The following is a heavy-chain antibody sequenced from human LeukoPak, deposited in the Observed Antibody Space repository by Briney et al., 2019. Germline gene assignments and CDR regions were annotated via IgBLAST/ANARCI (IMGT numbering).Heavy chain of an antibody. CDR1: GGSISSYY. J-gene: IGHJ4*02. V-gene: IGHV4-4*07. CDR2: IYSTGST. CDR3: ARGGWLPPDY. Sequence: SETLSLTCTVSGGSISSYYWSWIRQPAGKGLEWIGHIYSTGSTNYNPSLNSRVTISVDTSKSQFSLKLGSVTAADTAVYYCARGGWLPPDYWGQGTLVTVSS. D-gene: IGHD3-22*01.